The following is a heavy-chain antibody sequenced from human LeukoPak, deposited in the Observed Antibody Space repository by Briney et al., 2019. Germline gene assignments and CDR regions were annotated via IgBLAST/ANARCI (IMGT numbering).Heavy chain of an antibody. D-gene: IGHD3-3*01. V-gene: IGHV3-23*01. Sequence: GGSLRLSCAASGFTFSSYAMIWVRQAPGKGLEWVSAISGRGGNTYYADSLKGRFTISRDNFKNTLYLQMNSLRAEDTAVYYCAKGSITIFGVVIDLYYFDYWGQGTLVTVSS. CDR2: ISGRGGNT. J-gene: IGHJ4*02. CDR3: AKGSITIFGVVIDLYYFDY. CDR1: GFTFSSYA.